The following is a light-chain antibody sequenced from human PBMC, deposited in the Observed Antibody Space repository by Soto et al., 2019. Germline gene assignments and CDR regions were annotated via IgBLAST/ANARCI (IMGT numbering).Light chain of an antibody. CDR2: YAS. CDR3: QQRTNWPLT. J-gene: IGKJ4*01. CDR1: QSVSSH. Sequence: DIVLTQSPATLSLSPGERATLSCRASQSVSSHLAWYQQKPGQAPRLLIYYASNRATGIPARFSGSGSGTDFTLTISSLEPADFAVYYCQQRTNWPLTFGGGTKVEIK. V-gene: IGKV3-11*01.